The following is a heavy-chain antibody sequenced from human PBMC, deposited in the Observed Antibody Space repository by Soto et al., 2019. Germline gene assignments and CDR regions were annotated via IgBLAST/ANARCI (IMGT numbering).Heavy chain of an antibody. V-gene: IGHV2-5*01. CDR3: AHPSEAVLRYFDWFPGIFDY. CDR1: GFSLSTSGVG. Sequence: SGPTLVNPTQTLTLTCTFSGFSLSTSGVGVGWIRQPPGKALEWLALIYWNDDKRYSPSLKSRLTITKDTSKNQVVLTMTNMDPVDTATYYCAHPSEAVLRYFDWFPGIFDYWGQGTLVTVSS. CDR2: IYWNDDK. J-gene: IGHJ4*02. D-gene: IGHD3-9*01.